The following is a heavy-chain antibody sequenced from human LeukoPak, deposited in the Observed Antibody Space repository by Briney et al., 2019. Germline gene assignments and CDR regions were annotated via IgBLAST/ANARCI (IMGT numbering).Heavy chain of an antibody. Sequence: SETLSLTCAVSGYSISSGYYWGWILQPPGHGLEWIASMYHSGSTYYNPSLKSRVTLSVDTSKNQFSLKMSSVTAADTAVYYCGRDRSGGYSVDYWGQGTLVTVS. CDR3: GRDRSGGYSVDY. J-gene: IGHJ4*02. V-gene: IGHV4-38-2*02. D-gene: IGHD1-26*01. CDR2: MYHSGST. CDR1: GYSISSGYY.